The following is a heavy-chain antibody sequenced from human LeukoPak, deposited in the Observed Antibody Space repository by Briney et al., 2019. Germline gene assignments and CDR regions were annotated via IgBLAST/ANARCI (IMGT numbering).Heavy chain of an antibody. D-gene: IGHD3-22*01. J-gene: IGHJ5*02. V-gene: IGHV3-23*01. CDR1: GFTFSSYA. Sequence: GGSLRLFCSASGFTFSSYAVSWVRQAPGKGLEVVSAISCSGGSTYYADSVKGRFTISRDNSKNTLYLQMNSLRAEDTAVYYCAKDLGVVVITNGYGDWFDPWGQGTLVTVSS. CDR3: AKDLGVVVITNGYGDWFDP. CDR2: ISCSGGST.